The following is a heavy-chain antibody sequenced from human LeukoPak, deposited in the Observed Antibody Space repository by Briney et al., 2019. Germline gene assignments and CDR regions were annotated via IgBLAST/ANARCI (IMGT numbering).Heavy chain of an antibody. V-gene: IGHV3-23*01. CDR1: GFTFSSSA. D-gene: IGHD5-24*01. Sequence: GGSLRLSCAASGFTFSSSAMSWVRQAPGKGLEWVSSISGGGSGGSIYYAVSVKGRFTISRDNSKNTLYLQMNSLIAEDTAVYYCAKSGYNRFDYWGQGTRVTVSS. J-gene: IGHJ4*02. CDR3: AKSGYNRFDY. CDR2: ISGGGSGGSI.